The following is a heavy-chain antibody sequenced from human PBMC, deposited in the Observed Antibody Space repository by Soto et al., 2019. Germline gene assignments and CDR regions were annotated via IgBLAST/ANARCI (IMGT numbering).Heavy chain of an antibody. V-gene: IGHV1-8*01. CDR3: ARVLLWFGEHHYYYYGMDV. D-gene: IGHD3-10*01. CDR2: MNPNSGNT. CDR1: GYTCTSYD. J-gene: IGHJ6*02. Sequence: AAGKVSCKASGYTCTSYDINWVRQATGQGLEWMGWMNPNSGNTGYAQKFQGRVTMTRNTSISTAYMELSSLRSEDTAVYYCARVLLWFGEHHYYYYGMDVWGQGTTVTVSS.